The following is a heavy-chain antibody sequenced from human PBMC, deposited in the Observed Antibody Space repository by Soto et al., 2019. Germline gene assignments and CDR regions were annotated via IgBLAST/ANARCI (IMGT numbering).Heavy chain of an antibody. V-gene: IGHV3-74*01. Sequence: EVQLVESGGGLVQPGGSLRLSCEASGFTFSSYWMHWVRQAPGKRLVWVSRINSDGSTTSYADSVKGRFTISRDNAANTLYLQMNSLRAEDTAVYYCARVAYGDLGVFHYWGQATLVTVAS. D-gene: IGHD4-17*01. CDR1: GFTFSSYW. CDR2: INSDGSTT. J-gene: IGHJ4*02. CDR3: ARVAYGDLGVFHY.